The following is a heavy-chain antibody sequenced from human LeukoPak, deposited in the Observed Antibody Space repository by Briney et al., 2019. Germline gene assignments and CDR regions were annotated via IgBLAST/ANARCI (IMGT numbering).Heavy chain of an antibody. J-gene: IGHJ4*02. V-gene: IGHV1-2*02. CDR3: AREEYSGYGY. D-gene: IGHD5-12*01. Sequence: ASVKVSCKASGYTFTGYYMHWVRQAPGQGLEWMGWINPNSGGTNYAQKFQGRVTMARDTSISTAHMELSRLRSDDTAVYYCAREEYSGYGYWGQGTLVTVSS. CDR2: INPNSGGT. CDR1: GYTFTGYY.